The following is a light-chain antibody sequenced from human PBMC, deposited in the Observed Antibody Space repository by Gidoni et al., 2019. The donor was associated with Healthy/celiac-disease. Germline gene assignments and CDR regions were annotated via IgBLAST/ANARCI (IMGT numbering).Light chain of an antibody. CDR1: QSISSY. CDR3: QQSYSTAIT. Sequence: DIQMTQAPSSLSGSVGDRVTITCRASQSISSYLHWYQQKPRKATKLLIYAASSLQSGVLSRFSGSGSGTDFTLTISSLQPEDFATYYCQQSYSTAITFGQGTRLEIK. CDR2: AAS. J-gene: IGKJ5*01. V-gene: IGKV1-39*01.